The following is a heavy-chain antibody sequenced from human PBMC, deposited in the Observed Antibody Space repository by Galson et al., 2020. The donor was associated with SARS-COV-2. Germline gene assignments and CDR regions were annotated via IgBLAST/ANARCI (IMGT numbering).Heavy chain of an antibody. CDR2: HIPILGTT. CDR3: AREYYDSSGFLANVGIQWLDS. Sequence: SSVTVPCQDSRGTLSSHTINRLRQAPGHGLEFMGGHIPILGTTNYPQQFQGRVTITSDESTSTAYMELSSLRSEDTAVYYCAREYYDSSGFLANVGIQWLDSWGQGTLVTVSS. J-gene: IGHJ5*01. D-gene: IGHD3-22*01. V-gene: IGHV1-69*13. CDR1: RGTLSSHT.